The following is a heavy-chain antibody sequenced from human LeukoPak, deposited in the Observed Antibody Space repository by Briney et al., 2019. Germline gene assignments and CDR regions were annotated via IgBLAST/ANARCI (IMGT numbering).Heavy chain of an antibody. V-gene: IGHV4-34*01. J-gene: IGHJ5*02. D-gene: IGHD6-13*01. Sequence: SETLSLTCAVYGGSSSGYYWSWIRQPPGKGLEWIGEINHSGSTNYNPSLKSRVTISVDTSKNQFSLKLSSVTAADTAVYYCAREASSWYRNWFDPWGQGTLVTVSS. CDR1: GGSSSGYY. CDR2: INHSGST. CDR3: AREASSWYRNWFDP.